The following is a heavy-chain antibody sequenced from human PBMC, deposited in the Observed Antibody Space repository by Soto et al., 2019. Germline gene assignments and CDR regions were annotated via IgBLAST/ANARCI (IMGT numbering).Heavy chain of an antibody. J-gene: IGHJ4*02. V-gene: IGHV3-23*01. D-gene: IGHD6-19*01. CDR2: ISGSGGST. CDR1: GFTFSSYA. Sequence: GGSLRVSCAAAGFTFSSYAMSWVRQAPGKGLEWVSAISGSGGSTYYADSVKGRFTISRDNSKNTLYLQMNSLRAEDTAVYYCAKDPAVAGIYYFDYWGQGTLVTVSS. CDR3: AKDPAVAGIYYFDY.